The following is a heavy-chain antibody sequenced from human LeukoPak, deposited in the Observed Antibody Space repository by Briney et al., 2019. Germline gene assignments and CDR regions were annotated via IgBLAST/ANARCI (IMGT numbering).Heavy chain of an antibody. CDR1: GGSISSSNW. J-gene: IGHJ5*02. CDR3: ARLESYWFDP. Sequence: SETLSLTCAVSGGSISSSNWWSWVRLPPGKGLEWTGEIYHSGSTNYNPSLKSRVTISVDKPKNQFSLKLSSVTAADTAVYYCARLESYWFDPWGQGTLVTVSS. V-gene: IGHV4-4*02. CDR2: IYHSGST.